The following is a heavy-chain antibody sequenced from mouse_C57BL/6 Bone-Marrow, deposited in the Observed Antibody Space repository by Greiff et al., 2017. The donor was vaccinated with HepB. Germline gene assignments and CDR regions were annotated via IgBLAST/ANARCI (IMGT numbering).Heavy chain of an antibody. Sequence: EVKLMESGGGLVKPGGSLKLSCAASGFTFSSYAMSWVRQTPEKRLEWVATISDGGSYTYYPDNVKGRFTISRDNAKNNLYLQMSHLKSEDTARYYCARTGNWYCDVWGTGTTVTVSS. CDR1: GFTFSSYA. CDR3: ARTGNWYCDV. D-gene: IGHD4-1*01. J-gene: IGHJ1*03. V-gene: IGHV5-4*03. CDR2: ISDGGSYT.